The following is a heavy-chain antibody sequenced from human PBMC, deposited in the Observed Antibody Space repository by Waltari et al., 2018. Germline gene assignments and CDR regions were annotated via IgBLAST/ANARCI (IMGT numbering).Heavy chain of an antibody. CDR1: GFPFGDYA. Sequence: EVQLVESGGGLVQPGRSLILSCTASGFPFGDYAMSWFRQAPGKGLEWVGFIRTKASGETTEYAASVKGRFTVSRDDSKNIAYLQMNSLKTEDTAVYYCSRAGSRQLWRLPDYWGQGALVTVSA. CDR3: SRAGSRQLWRLPDY. J-gene: IGHJ4*02. V-gene: IGHV3-49*03. CDR2: IRTKASGETT. D-gene: IGHD5-18*01.